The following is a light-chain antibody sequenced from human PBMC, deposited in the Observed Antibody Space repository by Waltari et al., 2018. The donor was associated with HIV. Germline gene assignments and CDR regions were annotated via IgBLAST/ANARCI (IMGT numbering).Light chain of an antibody. V-gene: IGKV1-5*03. CDR2: KAS. J-gene: IGKJ1*01. Sequence: DIQMTQSPSTLSASVGDRVTITCRASQSIIVWLAWYQQKPGKAPKLLIYKASSLESGVPSRFSGSGSGTEFTLTISSLQPDDFATYYCQQYYSSPGTFGQGTKVKSN. CDR1: QSIIVW. CDR3: QQYYSSPGT.